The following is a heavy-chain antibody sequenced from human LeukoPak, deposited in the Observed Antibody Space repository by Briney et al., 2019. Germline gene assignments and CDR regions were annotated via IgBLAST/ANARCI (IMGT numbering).Heavy chain of an antibody. D-gene: IGHD3-3*01. CDR2: INASGGST. CDR1: GYTFTSYY. J-gene: IGHJ4*02. CDR3: ARAYSPYYDFWTGLFDY. V-gene: IGHV1-46*01. Sequence: GASVKVSCKASGYTFTSYYMHWVRQAPGQGLEWMGIINASGGSTSYAQKFQGRVTMTRDTSTSTVYMELSSLRSEDTAVYYCARAYSPYYDFWTGLFDYWGQGTLVTVSS.